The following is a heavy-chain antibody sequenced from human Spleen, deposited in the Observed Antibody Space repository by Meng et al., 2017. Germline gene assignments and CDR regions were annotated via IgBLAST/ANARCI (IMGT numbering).Heavy chain of an antibody. Sequence: LWPWGSGLLNASETLSFACVVSGGSLSDYYWRWIRPPPGKGLEWIGEIKHSGSTNYNPSLESRATISVDTSQNNLSLKLSSVTAADSAVYYCARGPTTMAHDFDYWGQGTLVTVSS. D-gene: IGHD4-11*01. CDR2: IKHSGST. J-gene: IGHJ4*02. CDR1: GGSLSDYY. V-gene: IGHV4-34*01. CDR3: ARGPTTMAHDFDY.